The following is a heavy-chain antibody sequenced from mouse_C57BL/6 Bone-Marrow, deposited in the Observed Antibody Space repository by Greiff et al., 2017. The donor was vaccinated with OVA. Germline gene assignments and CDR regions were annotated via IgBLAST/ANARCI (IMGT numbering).Heavy chain of an antibody. Sequence: VQLQESGAELARPGASVKLSCKASGYTFTSYGISWVKQRTGQGLEWIGEIYPRSGNTYYNEKFKGKATLTADKSSSTAYMELRSLTSEDSAVYFCARPIYYDYPFYYAMDYWGQGTSVTVSS. CDR3: ARPIYYDYPFYYAMDY. D-gene: IGHD2-4*01. CDR1: GYTFTSYG. J-gene: IGHJ4*01. CDR2: IYPRSGNT. V-gene: IGHV1-81*01.